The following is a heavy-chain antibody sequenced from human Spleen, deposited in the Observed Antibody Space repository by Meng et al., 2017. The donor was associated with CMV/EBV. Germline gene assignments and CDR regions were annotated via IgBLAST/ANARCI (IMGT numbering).Heavy chain of an antibody. CDR2: IKHDGSGK. J-gene: IGHJ4*02. Sequence: GESLKISCVVSGFTISNYWMSWVRQAPGKGLQWVANIKHDGSGKYYVDSVKGRFTISRDNAKNSLYLQMNSLKAEDTAVYYCARPDSTVHYFDSWGQGTLVTVSS. V-gene: IGHV3-7*03. CDR3: ARPDSTVHYFDS. CDR1: GFTISNYW. D-gene: IGHD4-11*01.